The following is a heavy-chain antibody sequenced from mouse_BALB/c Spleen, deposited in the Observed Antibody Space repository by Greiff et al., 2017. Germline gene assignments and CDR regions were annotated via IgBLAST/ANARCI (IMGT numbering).Heavy chain of an antibody. J-gene: IGHJ2*01. D-gene: IGHD2-4*01. CDR1: GFAFSSYD. CDR3: ARHGDYDMYYFDY. Sequence: EVKVVESGGGLVKPGGSLKLSCAASGFAFSSYDMSWVRQTPEKRLEWVAYISSGGGSTYYPDTVKGRFTISRDNAKNTLYLQMSSLKSEDTAMYYCARHGDYDMYYFDYWGQGTTLTVSS. V-gene: IGHV5-12-1*01. CDR2: ISSGGGST.